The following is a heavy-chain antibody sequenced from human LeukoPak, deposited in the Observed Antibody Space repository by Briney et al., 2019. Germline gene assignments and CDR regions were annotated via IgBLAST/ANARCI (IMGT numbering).Heavy chain of an antibody. CDR1: GGSTSSSNW. CDR3: AKRLGLGYCSGGSCPDAFDI. D-gene: IGHD2-15*01. J-gene: IGHJ3*02. Sequence: SGTLSLTCAVSGGSTSSSNWWSWVRQPPGKGLEWIGEIYHSGSTNYNPSLKSRVTISVDKSKNQFSLKLSSVTAADTAVYYCAKRLGLGYCSGGSCPDAFDIWGQGTMVTVSS. CDR2: IYHSGST. V-gene: IGHV4-4*02.